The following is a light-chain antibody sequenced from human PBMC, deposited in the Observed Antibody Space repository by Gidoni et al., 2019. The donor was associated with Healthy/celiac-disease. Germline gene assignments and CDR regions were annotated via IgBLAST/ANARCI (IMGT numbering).Light chain of an antibody. CDR2: GAS. Sequence: TLSCRASQSVSSSYLAWYQQKPGQAPRLLIYGASSRATGIPDRFSGSGSGTDFTLTISRLEPEDFALYYCQQYGSSPSYTFGQGTKLEIK. V-gene: IGKV3-20*01. CDR3: QQYGSSPSYT. CDR1: QSVSSSY. J-gene: IGKJ2*01.